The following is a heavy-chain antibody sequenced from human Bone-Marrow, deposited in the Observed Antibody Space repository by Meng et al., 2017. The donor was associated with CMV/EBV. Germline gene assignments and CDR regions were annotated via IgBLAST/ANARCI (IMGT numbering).Heavy chain of an antibody. CDR2: ISGSGGST. D-gene: IGHD6-13*01. CDR1: GFTFXSCA. J-gene: IGHJ4*02. V-gene: IGHV3-23*01. Sequence: EVQLLESXXGLVQXGGSLRRSCAASGFTFXSCAMSWVRQAPGKGLEWVSAISGSGGSTYYADSVKGRFTISRDNSKNTLYLQMNSLRAEDTAVYYCAKDSPRGWQQLVHLGDSGRDYYFDDWGQGTLVTVSS. CDR3: AKDSPRGWQQLVHLGDSGRDYYFDD.